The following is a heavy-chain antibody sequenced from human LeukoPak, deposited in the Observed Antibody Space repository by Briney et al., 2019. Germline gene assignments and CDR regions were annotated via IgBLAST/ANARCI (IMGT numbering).Heavy chain of an antibody. D-gene: IGHD2-15*01. J-gene: IGHJ4*02. CDR2: ISPSSSYI. CDR3: VREGGYCSGGSCRFFDY. CDR1: GFTFSSSS. Sequence: GGSLRLSCAASGFTFSSSSMNWVRQAPGKGLEFVSSISPSSSYIYYADSVKGRFTISRDDAKNSLFLQMNSLRAEDTAVYYCVREGGYCSGGSCRFFDYWGQGTLVTVSS. V-gene: IGHV3-21*06.